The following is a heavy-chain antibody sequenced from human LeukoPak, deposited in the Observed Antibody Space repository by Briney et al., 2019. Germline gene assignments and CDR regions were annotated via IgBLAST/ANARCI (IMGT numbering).Heavy chain of an antibody. V-gene: IGHV1-69*05. CDR2: IIPIFGTA. Sequence: SVTVSCKASGGTFSSYAISWVRQAPGQGLEWMGGIIPIFGTANYAQKFQGRVTITTDESTSTAYMELSSLRSEDTAVYYCARDRWGYCSSTSAKCYYYYMDVWGKGTTVTVSS. CDR1: GGTFSSYA. CDR3: ARDRWGYCSSTSAKCYYYYMDV. J-gene: IGHJ6*03. D-gene: IGHD2-2*01.